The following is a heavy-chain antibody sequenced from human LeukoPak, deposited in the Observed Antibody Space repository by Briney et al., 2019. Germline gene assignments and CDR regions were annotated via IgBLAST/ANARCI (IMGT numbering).Heavy chain of an antibody. J-gene: IGHJ4*02. CDR2: ISGYNGNT. V-gene: IGHV1-18*01. CDR1: GYIFSSYG. Sequence: ASVKVSCTASGYIFSSYGINWVRQAPGQGLEWMGWISGYNGNTNYARKFQGRVTMTTDTSTSTAYMELRSLRSDDTAVYYCARETIGYCSSTSCPPFDYWGQGTLVTVSS. CDR3: ARETIGYCSSTSCPPFDY. D-gene: IGHD2-2*01.